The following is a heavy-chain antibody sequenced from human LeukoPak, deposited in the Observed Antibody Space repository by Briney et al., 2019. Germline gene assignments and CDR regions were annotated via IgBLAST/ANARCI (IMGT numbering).Heavy chain of an antibody. CDR2: IYYSGST. J-gene: IGHJ5*02. CDR1: GGSISSHY. CDR3: ARVRATGTTSVKHWFDP. D-gene: IGHD1-1*01. Sequence: PSETLSLTCTVSGGSISSHYWSWIRQPPGKGLEWIGYIYYSGSTNYNLSLKSRVTISVDTSRHQYSLKLRSVTAADTAVYDCARVRATGTTSVKHWFDPWGQGALVTVSS. V-gene: IGHV4-59*11.